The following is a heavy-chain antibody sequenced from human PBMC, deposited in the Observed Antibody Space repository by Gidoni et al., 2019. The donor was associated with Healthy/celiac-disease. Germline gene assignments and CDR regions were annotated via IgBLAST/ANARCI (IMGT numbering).Heavy chain of an antibody. CDR3: AKDGEQWLVLRVAFDI. J-gene: IGHJ3*02. CDR2: ISGSGGST. Sequence: EVQLLESGGGLVQPGGSLRLSCAASGFTFSSYAMSWVRQAPGKGLEWVSAISGSGGSTYYADSVKGRFTISRDNSKNTLYLQMNSLRAEDTAVYYCAKDGEQWLVLRVAFDIWGQGTMVTVSS. V-gene: IGHV3-23*01. CDR1: GFTFSSYA. D-gene: IGHD6-19*01.